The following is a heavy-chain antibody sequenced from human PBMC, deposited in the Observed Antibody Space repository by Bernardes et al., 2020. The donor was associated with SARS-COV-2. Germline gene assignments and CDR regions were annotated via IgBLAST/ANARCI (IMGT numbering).Heavy chain of an antibody. V-gene: IGHV3-30*18. Sequence: GGSLRLSCAASGFTFSSYGMHWVRQAPGKGLEWVAVISYDGSNKYYADSVKGRFTISRDNSKNTLYLQMNSLRAEDTAVYYCAKEKELELFFGYYYGMDVWGQGTTVTVSS. CDR1: GFTFSSYG. J-gene: IGHJ6*02. CDR3: AKEKELELFFGYYYGMDV. D-gene: IGHD1-7*01. CDR2: ISYDGSNK.